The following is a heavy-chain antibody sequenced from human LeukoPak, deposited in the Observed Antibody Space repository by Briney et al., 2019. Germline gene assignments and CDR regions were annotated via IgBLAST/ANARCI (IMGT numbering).Heavy chain of an antibody. D-gene: IGHD1-7*01. J-gene: IGHJ6*03. CDR1: GFTFDDYT. V-gene: IGHV3-43*01. Sequence: GSLRLSCAASGFTFDDYTMHWVRQAPGKGLEWVSLISWDGGSTYYADSVKGRFTISRDNSKNSLYLQMNSLRTEDTALCYCAKGQNSLYYYYMDVWGKGTTVTVSS. CDR3: AKGQNSLYYYYMDV. CDR2: ISWDGGST.